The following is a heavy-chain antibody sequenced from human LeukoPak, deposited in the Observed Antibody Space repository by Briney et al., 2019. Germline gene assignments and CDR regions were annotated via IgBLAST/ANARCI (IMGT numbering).Heavy chain of an antibody. CDR3: AKVPGYINGPNWFDP. Sequence: PGGSLRLSCSASGFTFSSYAMHWVRQAPGKGLDYISGITNNGGTSYHADSVRGRLTTSRDNSKNTLYLQMNSLRVEDTALYYCAKVPGYINGPNWFDPWGQGTLVTVSS. CDR1: GFTFSSYA. J-gene: IGHJ5*02. V-gene: IGHV3-64*04. CDR2: ITNNGGTS. D-gene: IGHD2-15*01.